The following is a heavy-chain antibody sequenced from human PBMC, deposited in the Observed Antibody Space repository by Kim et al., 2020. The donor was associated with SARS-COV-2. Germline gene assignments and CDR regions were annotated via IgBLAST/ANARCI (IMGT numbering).Heavy chain of an antibody. CDR1: GGSISSSSYY. V-gene: IGHV4-39*07. CDR3: ARDLCQVPAAPFYYYYGMDV. J-gene: IGHJ6*02. CDR2: IYYSGST. Sequence: SETLSLTCTVSGGSISSSSYYWGWIRQPPGKGLEWIGSIYYSGSTYYNPSLKSRVTISVDTSKNQFSLKLSSVTAADTAVYYCARDLCQVPAAPFYYYYGMDVWGQGTTVTVSS. D-gene: IGHD2-2*01.